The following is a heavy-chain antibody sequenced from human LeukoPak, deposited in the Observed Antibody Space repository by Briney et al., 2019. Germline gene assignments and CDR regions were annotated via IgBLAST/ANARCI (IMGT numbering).Heavy chain of an antibody. Sequence: PGGSLRLSCAASGFTFNSYGMHWVRQAPGKGLEWVAFIRFDKNNKYYADSVRGRFTISRDNSNNTLYLQMNSLRAEDTAVYFCAKDVGFRYSGNYWTFHYWGQGTLVTVSS. CDR1: GFTFNSYG. D-gene: IGHD1-26*01. CDR3: AKDVGFRYSGNYWTFHY. J-gene: IGHJ4*02. V-gene: IGHV3-30*02. CDR2: IRFDKNNK.